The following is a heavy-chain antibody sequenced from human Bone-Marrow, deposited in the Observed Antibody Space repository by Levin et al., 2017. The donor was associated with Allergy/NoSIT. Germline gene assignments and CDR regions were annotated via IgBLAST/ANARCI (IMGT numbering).Heavy chain of an antibody. D-gene: IGHD3-10*01. V-gene: IGHV4-34*01. CDR2: INHSGST. J-gene: IGHJ4*02. Sequence: SQTLSLTCAVYGGSFSGYYWSWIRPPPGKGLEWIGEINHSGSTNYNPSLKSRVTISVDTSKNQFSLKLSSVTAADTAVYYCARGRGLWFGELYPLAYWGQGTLVTVSS. CDR1: GGSFSGYY. CDR3: ARGRGLWFGELYPLAY.